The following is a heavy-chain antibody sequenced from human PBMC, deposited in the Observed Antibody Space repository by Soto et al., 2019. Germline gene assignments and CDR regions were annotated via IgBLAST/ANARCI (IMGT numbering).Heavy chain of an antibody. CDR3: ARKWGITGTNLDY. V-gene: IGHV3-30-3*01. D-gene: IGHD1-7*01. CDR2: ISYDGSNK. CDR1: GFTFSSYA. J-gene: IGHJ4*02. Sequence: GGSLRLSCAASGFTFSSYAMHWVRQAPGKGLEWVAVISYDGSNKYYADSVKGRFTISRDNSKNTLYLQMNSLRAEDTAVYYCARKWGITGTNLDYWGQGTLVTVSS.